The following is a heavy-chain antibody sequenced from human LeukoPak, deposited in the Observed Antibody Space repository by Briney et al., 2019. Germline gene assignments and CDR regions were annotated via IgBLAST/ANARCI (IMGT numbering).Heavy chain of an antibody. D-gene: IGHD5-24*01. J-gene: IGHJ3*02. CDR2: IIPIFGTA. CDR3: ARWLEFGYDAFDI. CDR1: GYTFTGYY. Sequence: SVKVSCKASGYTFTGYYMHWVRQAPGQGLAWMGRIIPIFGTANYAQKFQGRVTITTDESTSTAYMELSSLRSEDTAVYYCARWLEFGYDAFDIWGQGTMVTVSS. V-gene: IGHV1-69*05.